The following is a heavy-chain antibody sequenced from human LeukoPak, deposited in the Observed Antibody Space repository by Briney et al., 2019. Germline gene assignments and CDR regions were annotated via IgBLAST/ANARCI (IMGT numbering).Heavy chain of an antibody. Sequence: SETLSLTFTVSGDSISSSTYYWGWIRQPPGKGLEWIGSIYYSGSTYYNPSLKSRVTISMDTSKNQFSLRLSSVTAADTAVYYCARRGSSFFDYWGQGILVTVSS. J-gene: IGHJ4*02. CDR1: GDSISSSTYY. CDR2: IYYSGST. CDR3: ARRGSSFFDY. D-gene: IGHD6-13*01. V-gene: IGHV4-39*01.